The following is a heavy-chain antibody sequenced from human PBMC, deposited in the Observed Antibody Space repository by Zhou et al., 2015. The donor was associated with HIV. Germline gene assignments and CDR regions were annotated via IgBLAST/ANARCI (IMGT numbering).Heavy chain of an antibody. CDR2: IIPIFGTA. CDR3: ARDRRYYDSSGHYWPWYFDL. Sequence: QVQLVQSGAEVKKPGSSVKVSCKASGGTFSSYAISWVRQAPGQGLEWMGVIIPIFGTANYAQKFQDRVTITADESTSTAYMELSSLRSEDTAVYYCARDRRYYDSSGHYWPWYFDLWGRGTLVTVSP. V-gene: IGHV1-69*01. D-gene: IGHD3-22*01. CDR1: GGTFSSYA. J-gene: IGHJ2*01.